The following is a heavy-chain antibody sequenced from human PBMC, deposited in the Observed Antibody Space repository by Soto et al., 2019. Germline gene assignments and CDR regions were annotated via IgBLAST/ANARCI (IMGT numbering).Heavy chain of an antibody. CDR1: GGTFSTSA. CDR2: IMPIFRTP. V-gene: IGHV1-69*13. Sequence: QVQLEQSGAAVQKPGSSVKVSSKASGGTFSTSAISWLRQAPGQGLEWMGGIMPIFRTPDYAQKFQGRVTITADESTSTAYMELSGLRSDDTAVYYCARDKDRQQLGGNYYYMLDVWGQGTTVTVSS. CDR3: ARDKDRQQLGGNYYYMLDV. J-gene: IGHJ6*02. D-gene: IGHD3-3*02.